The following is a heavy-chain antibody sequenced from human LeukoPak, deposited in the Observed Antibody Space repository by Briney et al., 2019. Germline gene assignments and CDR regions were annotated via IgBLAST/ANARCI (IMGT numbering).Heavy chain of an antibody. D-gene: IGHD6-13*01. Sequence: GGSLRLSCAASGFTFSSYAMSWVRQAPGKGLEWVSAISGSGGSTYYADSVKGRFTISRDNSKNTLYLQMNSLRAEDTAVYYCASPQGGSSWYGAAFSLWYFDLWGRGTLVTVSS. V-gene: IGHV3-23*01. J-gene: IGHJ2*01. CDR3: ASPQGGSSWYGAAFSLWYFDL. CDR2: ISGSGGST. CDR1: GFTFSSYA.